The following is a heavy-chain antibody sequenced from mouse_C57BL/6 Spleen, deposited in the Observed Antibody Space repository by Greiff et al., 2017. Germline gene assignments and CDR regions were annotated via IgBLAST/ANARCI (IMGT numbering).Heavy chain of an antibody. CDR3: TGPPYGSSYVIDY. V-gene: IGHV1-15*01. J-gene: IGHJ2*01. Sequence: QVQLQQSGAELVRPGASVTLSCKASGYTFTDYEMHWVKQTPVHGLEWIGAIDPETGGTAYNQKFKGKAILTADKSSSTAYMELRSLTSEDSAVYYCTGPPYGSSYVIDYWGQGTTLTVSS. CDR1: GYTFTDYE. CDR2: IDPETGGT. D-gene: IGHD1-1*01.